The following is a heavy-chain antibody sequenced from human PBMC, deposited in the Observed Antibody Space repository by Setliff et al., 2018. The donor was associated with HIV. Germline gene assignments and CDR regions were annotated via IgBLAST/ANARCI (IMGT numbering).Heavy chain of an antibody. CDR2: INTSGST. CDR3: ARDNRGYSYGWLFDY. CDR1: GGSISSGGYY. D-gene: IGHD5-18*01. J-gene: IGHJ4*02. Sequence: PSETLSLTCTVSGGSISSGGYYWSWIRQPAGKGLEWIGRINTSGSTNYNPSLKSRVTTSVDTSNNQFSLKLSSVTAADTAVYYRARDNRGYSYGWLFDYWGQGTLVTVSS. V-gene: IGHV4-61*02.